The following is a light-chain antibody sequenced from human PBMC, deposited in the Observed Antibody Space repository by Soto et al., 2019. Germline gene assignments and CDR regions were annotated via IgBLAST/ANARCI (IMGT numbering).Light chain of an antibody. CDR2: DVS. Sequence: QSALTQPASVSGSPGQSITISCTGTSSDVGGYNDVSWYQQHPGKAPKLMIYDVSNRPSGVSNRFSGSKSGNTASLTISGLPAEEEADYYCSSYTSSSTLDVVFGGGTKLTVL. V-gene: IGLV2-14*01. CDR1: SSDVGGYND. CDR3: SSYTSSSTLDVV. J-gene: IGLJ2*01.